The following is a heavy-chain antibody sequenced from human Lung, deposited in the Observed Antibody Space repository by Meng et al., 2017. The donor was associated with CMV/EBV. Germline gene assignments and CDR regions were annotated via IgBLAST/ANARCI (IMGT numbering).Heavy chain of an antibody. D-gene: IGHD2-2*01. CDR1: RIPFSAYT. CDR3: ALVPAATSFVDS. V-gene: IGHV3-21*06. J-gene: IGHJ4*02. CDR2: FSSMSTSM. Sequence: SCAASRIPFSAYTMNWVRQAPGKGLEWVSSFSSMSTSMSYADSVRGRFIVSRDNANNSLYLQMTGLRAEDTAVYYCALVPAATSFVDSWGQGPLVTVSS.